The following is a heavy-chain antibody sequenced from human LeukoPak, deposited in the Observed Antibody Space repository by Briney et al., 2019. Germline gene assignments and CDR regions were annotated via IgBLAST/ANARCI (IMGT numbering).Heavy chain of an antibody. CDR2: ISWNSGSI. CDR3: ARDPYSGSYSDYYYYYMDV. V-gene: IGHV3-9*01. Sequence: GGSLRLSCAASGFTFDDYAMHWVRQAPGKGLEWVSGISWNSGSIGYADSVKGRFTISRDNAKNSLYLQLNSLRAEDTAVYYCARDPYSGSYSDYYYYYMDVWGKGTTVTVSS. J-gene: IGHJ6*03. CDR1: GFTFDDYA. D-gene: IGHD1-26*01.